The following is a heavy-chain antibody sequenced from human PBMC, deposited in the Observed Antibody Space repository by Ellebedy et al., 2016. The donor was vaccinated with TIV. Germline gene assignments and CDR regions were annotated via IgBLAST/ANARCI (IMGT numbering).Heavy chain of an antibody. D-gene: IGHD1-1*01. J-gene: IGHJ4*02. CDR2: MYHSGST. V-gene: IGHV4-38-2*02. Sequence: SETLSLTXSVSGYSIRSGFYWGWIRQPPGKGLEWITSMYHSGSTYYNPSLKSRVTISVDTSKNQFSLKLSSVTAADTAIYYCARDDSGRGAYNCGLDYWGQGALVTVSS. CDR3: ARDDSGRGAYNCGLDY. CDR1: GYSIRSGFY.